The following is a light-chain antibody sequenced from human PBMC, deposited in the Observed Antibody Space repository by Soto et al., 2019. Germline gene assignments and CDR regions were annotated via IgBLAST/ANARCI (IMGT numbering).Light chain of an antibody. V-gene: IGLV2-8*01. Sequence: QSALTQPPSASGSPGQSVTISCTGTSSDVGGNKYVSWYQQHPGKAPKLMIFEVNKRPSGVPDRFSGSKSGNTASLTVSGLQAEDEADYYCSSYEGINNLGVFGTGTKVTVL. J-gene: IGLJ1*01. CDR1: SSDVGGNKY. CDR2: EVN. CDR3: SSYEGINNLGV.